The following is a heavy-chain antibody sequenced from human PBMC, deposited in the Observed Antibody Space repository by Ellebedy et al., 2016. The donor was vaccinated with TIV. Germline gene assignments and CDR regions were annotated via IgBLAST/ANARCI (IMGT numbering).Heavy chain of an antibody. J-gene: IGHJ4*02. CDR1: GFTFSSYW. V-gene: IGHV3-74*01. Sequence: PGGSLRLSCTASGFTFSSYWMHWVRQAPGKGLVWVSHINTDGITTTYAGSVKGRFTISRDNAKNTLYLQMNSLRAEDTAVYYCARGRREATALDDYWGQGTQVTVSS. CDR2: INTDGITT. CDR3: ARGRREATALDDY. D-gene: IGHD5-24*01.